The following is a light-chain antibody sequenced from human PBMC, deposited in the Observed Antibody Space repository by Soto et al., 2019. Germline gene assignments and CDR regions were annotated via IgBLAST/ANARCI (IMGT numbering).Light chain of an antibody. CDR2: KVS. V-gene: IGKV2-30*02. J-gene: IGKJ5*01. CDR3: MQGTHWPIT. CDR1: QSLVHSDGIAY. Sequence: VVMTQSHLSLPVTLGQPSSISCRSNQSLVHSDGIAYFSWFQQRPGRSPRRLIYKVSNRDSGVPARFSGSGSGTDFALKISRVEAEDVGVYYCMQGTHWPITFGQGTLLEIK.